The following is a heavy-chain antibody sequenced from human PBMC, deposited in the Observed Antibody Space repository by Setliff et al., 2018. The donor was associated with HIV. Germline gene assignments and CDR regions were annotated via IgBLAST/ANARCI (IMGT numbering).Heavy chain of an antibody. V-gene: IGHV4-61*08. CDR2: IYYSGST. CDR1: GGSISSGGYY. J-gene: IGHJ5*02. CDR3: ARYSYGYVRDLRFDP. Sequence: PSETLSLTCTVSGGSISSGGYYWSWIRQHPGKGLEWIGYIYYSGSTNYNPSLQSRVTISVDTSKNHFSLKLTSVTAADTAVYYCARYSYGYVRDLRFDPWGQGTLVTVSS. D-gene: IGHD5-18*01.